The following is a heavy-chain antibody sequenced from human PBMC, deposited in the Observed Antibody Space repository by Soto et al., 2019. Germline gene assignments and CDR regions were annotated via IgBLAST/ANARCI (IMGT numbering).Heavy chain of an antibody. CDR2: ISGSGGST. J-gene: IGHJ3*02. D-gene: IGHD3-10*01. CDR1: GFTFSSYA. V-gene: IGHV3-23*01. CDR3: AKDAAFLLLWEVGDAFDI. Sequence: GGSLRLSCAASGFTFSSYAMSWVRQAPGKGLEWVSAISGSGGSTYYADSVKGRFTISRDNSKNTLYLQMNSLRAEDTAVYYCAKDAAFLLLWEVGDAFDIWGQGTMVTVSS.